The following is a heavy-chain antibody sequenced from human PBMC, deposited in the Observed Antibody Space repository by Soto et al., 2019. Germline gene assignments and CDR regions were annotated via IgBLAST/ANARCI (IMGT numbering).Heavy chain of an antibody. D-gene: IGHD6-13*01. CDR2: IFSNDEK. J-gene: IGHJ5*02. CDR3: ASTYSTSWYWFDP. Sequence: QVTVKESGPVLVKPTETLTLTCTVSGFSLSNAGLGVSWIRQPPGKALEWLAHIFSNDEKSYSTSLKSRRTLPKDTSKSQVVLTMTNMDPVDTATYYCASTYSTSWYWFDPWGQGTLVTVSS. CDR1: GFSLSNAGLG. V-gene: IGHV2-26*04.